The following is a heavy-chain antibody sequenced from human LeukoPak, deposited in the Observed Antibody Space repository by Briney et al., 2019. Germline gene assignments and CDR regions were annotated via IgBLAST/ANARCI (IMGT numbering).Heavy chain of an antibody. J-gene: IGHJ4*02. V-gene: IGHV4-34*01. Sequence: SETLSLTCAVYGGSFSGYYWSWIRQPPGKGLEWIGEINHSGSTNYNPSLKSRVTISVDTSKNQFSLKLSSVTAADTAVYYCASRARPFDYWGQGTLVIVSS. CDR1: GGSFSGYY. CDR3: ASRARPFDY. CDR2: INHSGST.